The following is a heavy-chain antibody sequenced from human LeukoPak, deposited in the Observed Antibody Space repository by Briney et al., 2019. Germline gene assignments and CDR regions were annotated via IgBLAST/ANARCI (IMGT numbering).Heavy chain of an antibody. V-gene: IGHV4-39*07. CDR1: GGSISSSSYY. Sequence: SETLSLTCTVSGGSISSSSYYWGWIRQPPGKGLEWIGSIYYSGSTYYNPSLKSRVTISVGTSKNQFSLKLSSVTAADTAVYYCARDGSSSWYAGPGIVWYILDYWGQGTLVTVSS. CDR2: IYYSGST. CDR3: ARDGSSSWYAGPGIVWYILDY. D-gene: IGHD6-13*01. J-gene: IGHJ4*02.